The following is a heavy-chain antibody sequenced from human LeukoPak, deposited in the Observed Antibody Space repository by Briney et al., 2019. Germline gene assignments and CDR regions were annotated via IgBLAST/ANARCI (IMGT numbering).Heavy chain of an antibody. J-gene: IGHJ4*02. V-gene: IGHV4-39*01. Sequence: SETLSLTCTVSGGSISSNSYYWGWIRQPPGKGLEWIGSIYYSGSTYYNPSLKSRVTISVDTSKNQFSLKLSSVTAADTAVYYCARGGIQLWLPFDYWGQGTLVTVSS. CDR1: GGSISSNSYY. CDR3: ARGGIQLWLPFDY. CDR2: IYYSGST. D-gene: IGHD5-18*01.